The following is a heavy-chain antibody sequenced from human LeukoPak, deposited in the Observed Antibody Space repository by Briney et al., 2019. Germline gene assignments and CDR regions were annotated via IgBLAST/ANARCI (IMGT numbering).Heavy chain of an antibody. V-gene: IGHV3-30*03. CDR2: ISYDGSNK. CDR3: AIDILTGYYDFDY. Sequence: GGSLRLSCAASGFTFSSYGMHWVRQAPGKGLEWVAVISYDGSNKYYADSVKGRFTISRDNSKNTLYLQMNSLRAEDTAVHYCAIDILTGYYDFDYWGQGTLVTVSS. D-gene: IGHD3-9*01. CDR1: GFTFSSYG. J-gene: IGHJ4*02.